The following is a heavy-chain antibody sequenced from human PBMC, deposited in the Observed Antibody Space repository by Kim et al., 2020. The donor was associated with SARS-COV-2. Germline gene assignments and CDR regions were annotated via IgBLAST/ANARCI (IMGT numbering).Heavy chain of an antibody. CDR1: GGSISSSSYY. J-gene: IGHJ4*02. CDR2: IYYSGST. V-gene: IGHV4-39*01. Sequence: SETLSLTCTVSGGSISSSSYYWGWIRQPPGKGLEWIGSIYYSGSTYYNPSLKSRVTISVDTSKNQFSLKLSSVTAADTAVYYCARHTLLSALGAGKFDYWGQGTLVTVSS. CDR3: ARHTLLSALGAGKFDY. D-gene: IGHD3-16*01.